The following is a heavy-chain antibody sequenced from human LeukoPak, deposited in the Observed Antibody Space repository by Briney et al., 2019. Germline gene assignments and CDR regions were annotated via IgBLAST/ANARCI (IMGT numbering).Heavy chain of an antibody. CDR3: TRDSSCYDY. Sequence: GGSLRLSCAASGFTFSSYWMSWVRQAPGKGLEWVANMNQDGSEKYYVDSVKGRFTISRDNAKNSLYLQMNSLRAEDTAVYYCTRDSSCYDYWGQGTLVTVSS. V-gene: IGHV3-7*01. CDR2: MNQDGSEK. CDR1: GFTFSSYW. J-gene: IGHJ4*02. D-gene: IGHD2-2*01.